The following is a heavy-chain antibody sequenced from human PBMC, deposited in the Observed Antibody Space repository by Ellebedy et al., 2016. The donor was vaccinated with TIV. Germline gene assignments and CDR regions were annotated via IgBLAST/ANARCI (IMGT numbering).Heavy chain of an antibody. V-gene: IGHV1-2*02. D-gene: IGHD2-2*01. CDR2: INPNSGGT. J-gene: IGHJ6*02. CDR3: ATRTAAMMSVYYYYGMDV. Sequence: ASVKVSCKASGYTFTGYYMHWVRQAPGQGLEWMGWINPNSGGTTYAQKFQGRVTMTEDTSTDTAYMELSSLRSEDTAVYYCATRTAAMMSVYYYYGMDVWGQGTTVTVSS. CDR1: GYTFTGYY.